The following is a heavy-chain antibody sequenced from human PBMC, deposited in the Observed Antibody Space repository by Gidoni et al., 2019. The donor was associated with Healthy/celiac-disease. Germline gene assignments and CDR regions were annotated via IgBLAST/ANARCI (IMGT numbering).Heavy chain of an antibody. CDR2: ISSNGGST. CDR3: VKAFYYDSSGGALQH. V-gene: IGHV3-64D*06. D-gene: IGHD3-22*01. CDR1: GFTFSSYA. Sequence: EVQLVESGGGLVQPGGSLRLSCAASGFTFSSYAMHWVRQAPGKGLEYVSAISSNGGSTYYADSVKGRFTISRDNSKNTLYLQMSSLRAEDTAVYYCVKAFYYDSSGGALQHWGQGTLVTVSA. J-gene: IGHJ1*01.